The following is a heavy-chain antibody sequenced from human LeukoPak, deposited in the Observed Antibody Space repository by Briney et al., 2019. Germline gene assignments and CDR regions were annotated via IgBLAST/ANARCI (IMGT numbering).Heavy chain of an antibody. CDR1: GFTVSSNY. V-gene: IGHV3-66*01. D-gene: IGHD6-13*01. CDR2: IYSGGST. CDR3: ATRIAEDLWAFDI. J-gene: IGHJ3*02. Sequence: GGSLRLSCAASGFTVSSNYMSCVRQAPGKGLKCISVIYSGGSTYYADPVKGRFTISRENSKNTLFLQMNSVRAEDTAVYYCATRIAEDLWAFDIWGQETMVTVSS.